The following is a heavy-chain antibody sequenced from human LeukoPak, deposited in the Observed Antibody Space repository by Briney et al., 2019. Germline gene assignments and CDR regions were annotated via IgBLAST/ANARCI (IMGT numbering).Heavy chain of an antibody. D-gene: IGHD3-16*01. CDR2: IWYDGSNK. CDR1: GFTFSSYG. J-gene: IGHJ4*02. V-gene: IGHV3-33*01. CDR3: AREFGKYYFDY. Sequence: QAGRSLRLSCAASGFTFSSYGMHWVRQAPGKGLEWVAIIWYDGSNKYYADSVKGRFTISRDNSKNTLYLQMNSLRAEDTAVYYCAREFGKYYFDYWGQGTLVTVSS.